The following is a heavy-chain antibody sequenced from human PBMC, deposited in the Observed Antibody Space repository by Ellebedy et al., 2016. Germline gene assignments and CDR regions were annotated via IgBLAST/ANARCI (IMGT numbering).Heavy chain of an antibody. D-gene: IGHD3-10*01. V-gene: IGHV3-74*01. J-gene: IGHJ4*02. CDR3: ARAGTYYGLLES. CDR1: GFTFSAYY. CDR2: IKPDGINT. Sequence: GGSLRLSCAASGFTFSAYYMHWVRQAPGKGLAWVARIKPDGINTYYADSVRGRFTVSRDNAKNTLFLQMNSLRVEDTGVYYCARAGTYYGLLESWGQGTLVTVSS.